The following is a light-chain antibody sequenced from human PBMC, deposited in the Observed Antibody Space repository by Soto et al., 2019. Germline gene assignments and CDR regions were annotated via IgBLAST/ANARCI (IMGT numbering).Light chain of an antibody. CDR3: CSYAGSYWV. Sequence: QSGLTQPRSVSGSPGQSVTISCTGTSSDVGGYNYVSWYQQHPGKAPKLMIYDVSKRPSGVPDRFSGSKSGNTASLTISGLQAEDEADYYCCSYAGSYWVFGGGTKVTVL. V-gene: IGLV2-11*01. CDR1: SSDVGGYNY. CDR2: DVS. J-gene: IGLJ3*02.